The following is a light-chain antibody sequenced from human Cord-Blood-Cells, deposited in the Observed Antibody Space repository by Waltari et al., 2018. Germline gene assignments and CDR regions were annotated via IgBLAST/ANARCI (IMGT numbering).Light chain of an antibody. V-gene: IGLV2-14*01. CDR3: SSYTSSSTFYV. CDR2: DVS. CDR1: SSDVGGYNY. Sequence: QSALTQPASVSGSPGQSITISCTGTSSDVGGYNYVSCYQQHPGKAPKLILYDVSKRPSGVSNRFSGSKSGNTASLTISGLQAEDESYYYCSSYTSSSTFYVFGTGTKVTVL. J-gene: IGLJ1*01.